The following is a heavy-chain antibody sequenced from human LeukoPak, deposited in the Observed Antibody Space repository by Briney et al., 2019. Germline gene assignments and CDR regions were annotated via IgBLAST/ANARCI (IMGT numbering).Heavy chain of an antibody. Sequence: PSEALSLTCAVYGGSFSNYYWSWIRQPPGKGLEWIGEINDSGRINYNPSLMSRVTVSVDTSKNQFSLRLTSVTATDTAVYYCARRWNYGRNYYIDVWGNGATVSVSS. CDR1: GGSFSNYY. V-gene: IGHV4-34*01. D-gene: IGHD1-7*01. J-gene: IGHJ6*03. CDR3: ARRWNYGRNYYIDV. CDR2: INDSGRI.